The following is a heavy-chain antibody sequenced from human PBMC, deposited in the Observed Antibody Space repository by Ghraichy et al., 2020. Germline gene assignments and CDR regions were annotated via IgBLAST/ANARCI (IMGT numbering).Heavy chain of an antibody. Sequence: SQTLSLTCAISGDSVSSNSAAWNWIRQSPSRGLEWLGRTYYRSKWYNDYAVSVKSRITINPDTSKNQFSLQLNSVTPEDTAVDYCAREKVVVAATFDSYDAFDIWGQGTMVTVSS. CDR1: GDSVSSNSAA. D-gene: IGHD2-15*01. J-gene: IGHJ3*02. CDR2: TYYRSKWYN. V-gene: IGHV6-1*01. CDR3: AREKVVVAATFDSYDAFDI.